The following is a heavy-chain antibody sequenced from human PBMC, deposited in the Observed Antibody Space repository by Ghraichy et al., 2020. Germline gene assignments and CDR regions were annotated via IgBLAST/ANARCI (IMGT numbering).Heavy chain of an antibody. J-gene: IGHJ3*02. V-gene: IGHV3-21*01. CDR3: ARDKKLSSWWSASAFDI. CDR1: GFTFSSYS. CDR2: ISSSSSYI. Sequence: GGSLRLSCAASGFTFSSYSMNWVRQAPGKGLEWVSSISSSSSYIYYADSVKGRFTISRDNAKNSLYLQMNSLRAEDTAVYYCARDKKLSSWWSASAFDIWGQGTMVTVSS. D-gene: IGHD6-13*01.